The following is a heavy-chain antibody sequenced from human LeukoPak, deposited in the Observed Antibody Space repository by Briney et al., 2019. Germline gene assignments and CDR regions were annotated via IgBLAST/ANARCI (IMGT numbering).Heavy chain of an antibody. CDR3: ARGLVLWFGESPNFDY. V-gene: IGHV1-2*02. J-gene: IGHJ4*02. CDR1: GYTFTGYY. D-gene: IGHD3-10*01. CDR2: ISPNSGGT. Sequence: GASVKVSCKASGYTFTGYYMHWVRQAPGQGLEWMGWISPNSGGTNYAQQFQGRVTMTRDTSIRAAYMELSRLRSDDTAVYYCARGLVLWFGESPNFDYWGQGTLVTVSS.